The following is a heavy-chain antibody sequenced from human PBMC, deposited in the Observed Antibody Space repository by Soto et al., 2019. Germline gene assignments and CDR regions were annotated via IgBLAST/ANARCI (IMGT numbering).Heavy chain of an antibody. CDR1: GGSVRSSNW. V-gene: IGHV4-4*02. J-gene: IGHJ6*02. D-gene: IGHD2-15*01. CDR2: IYHSAST. CDR3: ASYHLVSATPNSYYYGMDV. Sequence: SETLALTCAASGGSVRSSNWWSWVRQPPGKGLEWIGEIYHSASTNYNPSLKSRVTISVDQSKNQFSLKLRSVTAADTAVYYCASYHLVSATPNSYYYGMDVWAQGTTVTVSS.